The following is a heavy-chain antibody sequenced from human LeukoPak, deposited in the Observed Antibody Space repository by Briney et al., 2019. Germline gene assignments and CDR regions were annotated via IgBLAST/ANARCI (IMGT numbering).Heavy chain of an antibody. CDR2: IYTGGGT. V-gene: IGHV3-66*01. Sequence: GGSLRLSCAASGSTVSDNYMSWVRQAPGKGLEWVSVIYTGGGTYYGDSVKGRFTISRDNSKNTLYLQMNSLRAEDTAVYYCARDVGYYTMDVWGQGTTVTVSS. J-gene: IGHJ6*02. CDR1: GSTVSDNY. D-gene: IGHD2-15*01. CDR3: ARDVGYYTMDV.